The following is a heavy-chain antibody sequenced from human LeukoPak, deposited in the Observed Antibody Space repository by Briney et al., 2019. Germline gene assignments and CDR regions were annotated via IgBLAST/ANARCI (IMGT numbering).Heavy chain of an antibody. D-gene: IGHD1-26*01. CDR1: GFTFSSYG. Sequence: GGSLRLSCAASGFTFSSYGMHWVRQAPGKGLEWVAFIRYDGSNKYYADSVKGRFTISRDNSKNTLYLQMNSLRAEDTAVYYCARDYFYSGSYLGDPSPGDWGQGTLVTVSS. V-gene: IGHV3-30*02. CDR3: ARDYFYSGSYLGDPSPGD. CDR2: IRYDGSNK. J-gene: IGHJ4*02.